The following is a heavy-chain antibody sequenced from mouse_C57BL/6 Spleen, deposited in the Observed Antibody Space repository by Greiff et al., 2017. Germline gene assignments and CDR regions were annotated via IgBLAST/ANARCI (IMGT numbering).Heavy chain of an antibody. CDR3: ARSGIYDGHYFDY. CDR2: INPSNGGT. D-gene: IGHD2-3*01. V-gene: IGHV1-53*01. J-gene: IGHJ2*01. Sequence: VKLVESGTELVKPGASVKLSCKASGYTFTSYWMHWVKQRPGQGLEWIGNINPSNGGTNYNEKFKSKATLTVDKSSSTAYMQLSSLTSEDSAVYYFARSGIYDGHYFDYWGQGTTLTVSS. CDR1: GYTFTSYW.